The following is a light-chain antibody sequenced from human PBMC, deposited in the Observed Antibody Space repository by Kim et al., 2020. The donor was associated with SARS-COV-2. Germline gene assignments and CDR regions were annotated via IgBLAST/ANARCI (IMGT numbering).Light chain of an antibody. CDR2: RDS. Sequence: VALGQTARITCGGNNIGSKNVHGYQQKPGQAPVLVIYRDSNRPSGIPERFSGSNSGNTATLTISRAQAGDEADYYCQVWDSSTYVFGTGTKVTVL. V-gene: IGLV3-9*01. J-gene: IGLJ1*01. CDR1: NIGSKN. CDR3: QVWDSSTYV.